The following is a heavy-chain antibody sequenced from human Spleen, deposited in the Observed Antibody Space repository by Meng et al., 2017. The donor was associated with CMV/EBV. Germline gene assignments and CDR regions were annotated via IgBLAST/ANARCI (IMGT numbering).Heavy chain of an antibody. J-gene: IGHJ5*02. CDR2: VSTSSSNT. CDR3: ARGGAPTNCRYSNNWFDP. V-gene: IGHV3-11*01. Sequence: ICWVRQAPGRGLEWVSSVSTSSSNTYYAQSVQGRVTISTDTATNSLYLQMSSLRAEDTAVYYCARGGAPTNCRYSNNWFDPWGQGTLVTVSS. D-gene: IGHD2-2*01.